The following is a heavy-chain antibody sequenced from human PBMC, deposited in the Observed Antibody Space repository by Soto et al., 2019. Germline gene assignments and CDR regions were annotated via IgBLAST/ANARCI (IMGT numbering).Heavy chain of an antibody. Sequence: EVQLVESGGGLVQPGGSLKLSRAPSGFMFSGSAIHWVRQASGKGLEWVSRIKSRADNYATGYAASVKGRCTISRDDSKNTAYLQMNSLRTDDTAVYYGVRYPDGGSLDYWGQGTLVTVSS. J-gene: IGHJ4*02. CDR2: IKSRADNYAT. CDR3: VRYPDGGSLDY. V-gene: IGHV3-73*02. D-gene: IGHD2-8*01. CDR1: GFMFSGSA.